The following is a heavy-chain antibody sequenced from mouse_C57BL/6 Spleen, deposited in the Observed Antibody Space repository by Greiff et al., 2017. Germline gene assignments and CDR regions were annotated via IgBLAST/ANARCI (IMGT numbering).Heavy chain of an antibody. J-gene: IGHJ1*03. CDR2: IYPGGGYT. Sequence: QVHVKQSGAELVRPGTSVKMSCKASGYTFTNYWIGWAKQRPGHGLEWIGDIYPGGGYTNYNEKFKGKATLTADKSSSTAYMQFSSLTSEDSAIYYCARGDDGSHWYFDVWGTGTTVTVSS. CDR1: GYTFTNYW. CDR3: ARGDDGSHWYFDV. V-gene: IGHV1-63*01. D-gene: IGHD1-1*01.